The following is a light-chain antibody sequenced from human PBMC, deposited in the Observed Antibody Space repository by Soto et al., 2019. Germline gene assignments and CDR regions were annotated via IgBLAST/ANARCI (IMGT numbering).Light chain of an antibody. CDR1: QSISSY. CDR2: GAS. J-gene: IGKJ1*01. Sequence: DIQMTQSPSSLSASVGDRVTITCRASQSISSYLNWYQQKPGKAPKLLIYGASSLQSGVPSRFSGSGSGTDFTLTISSLQPEDFATYYCQQSYSTPRTFGQGTKVHLK. V-gene: IGKV1-39*01. CDR3: QQSYSTPRT.